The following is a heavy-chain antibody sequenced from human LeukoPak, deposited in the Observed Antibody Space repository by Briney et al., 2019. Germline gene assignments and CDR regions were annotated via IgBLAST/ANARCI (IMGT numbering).Heavy chain of an antibody. CDR3: ARDLLGPFDI. V-gene: IGHV3-7*04. CDR2: IKQDGSDK. J-gene: IGHJ3*02. D-gene: IGHD3-16*01. CDR1: GFTFSSCW. Sequence: GGSLRLSCAASGFTFSSCWMNWVRQAPGKGLEWVANIKQDGSDKYYVDSVKGRFTISRDNAKNSLYLQMNSLRAEDTAVYFCARDLLGPFDIWGQGTMVTVSS.